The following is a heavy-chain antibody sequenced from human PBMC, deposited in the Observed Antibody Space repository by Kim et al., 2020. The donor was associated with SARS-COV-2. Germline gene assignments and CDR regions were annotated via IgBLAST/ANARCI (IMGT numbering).Heavy chain of an antibody. D-gene: IGHD3-10*01. CDR3: AREKIRAVFDY. CDR2: ISPSGGGT. Sequence: ASVKVSCKASGYTFTSHYMHWVRQAPGQGLEWMGVISPSGGGTSYAQKFQGRVTMTRDTSTNTVYMELSSLRSEDTAMYYCAREKIRAVFDYWGQGTLVTVSS. CDR1: GYTFTSHY. V-gene: IGHV1-46*01. J-gene: IGHJ4*02.